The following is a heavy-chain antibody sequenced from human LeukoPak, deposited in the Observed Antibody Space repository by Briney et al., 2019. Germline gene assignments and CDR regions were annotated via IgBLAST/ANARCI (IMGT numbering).Heavy chain of an antibody. Sequence: ASVKVSCTAFGYTFTSNYMHWVRQAPGQGPEWMGVISPSGGSTTYAQKFQGRVTLTRDMSTSTDYLELSSLRSEDTAVYYCAKAGGEFYDSSGPYYYYYYMDVWGKGTTVTISS. CDR3: AKAGGEFYDSSGPYYYYYYMDV. CDR2: ISPSGGST. V-gene: IGHV1-46*01. J-gene: IGHJ6*03. CDR1: GYTFTSNY. D-gene: IGHD3-22*01.